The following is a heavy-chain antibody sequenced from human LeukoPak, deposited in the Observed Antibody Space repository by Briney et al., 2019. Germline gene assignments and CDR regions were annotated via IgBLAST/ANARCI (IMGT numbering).Heavy chain of an antibody. Sequence: GGSLRLSCAASGFTFSSYAMSWVRQAPGKGLEWVSAISGSGGSTYCADSVKGRFTISRDNSKNTLYLQMNSLRAEDTAVYYCAKDRYYGSGSYYYYMDVWGKGTTVTVSS. CDR2: ISGSGGST. V-gene: IGHV3-23*01. D-gene: IGHD3-10*01. J-gene: IGHJ6*03. CDR1: GFTFSSYA. CDR3: AKDRYYGSGSYYYYMDV.